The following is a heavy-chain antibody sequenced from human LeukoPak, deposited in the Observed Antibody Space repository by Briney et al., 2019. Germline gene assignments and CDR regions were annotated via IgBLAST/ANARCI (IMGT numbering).Heavy chain of an antibody. CDR3: ARDFIAVAGTEVDY. CDR2: IKQDGSEK. D-gene: IGHD6-19*01. V-gene: IGHV3-7*01. J-gene: IGHJ4*02. CDR1: GFTFSSYW. Sequence: GGSLRLSCAASGFTFSSYWMSWVRQAPGKGLERVANIKQDGSEKYYVDSVKGRFTISRDNAKNSLYLQMNSLRAEDTAVYYCARDFIAVAGTEVDYWGQGTLVTVSS.